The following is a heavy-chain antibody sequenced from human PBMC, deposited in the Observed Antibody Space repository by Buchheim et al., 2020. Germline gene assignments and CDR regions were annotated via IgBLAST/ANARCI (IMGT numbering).Heavy chain of an antibody. J-gene: IGHJ6*02. CDR2: IHQDGGEK. Sequence: EVQLVESGGDLVQPEGSLRLSCGASGFTFSRYWMSWVRQAPGKGLEWVANIHQDGGEKYYVDSLKGRFTISRDNAKSSLFLQMNSLRVEDTAVYYCVRESQVVAPGSGRLTYYGMDVWGQGTT. CDR1: GFTFSRYW. CDR3: VRESQVVAPGSGRLTYYGMDV. V-gene: IGHV3-7*01. D-gene: IGHD2-15*01.